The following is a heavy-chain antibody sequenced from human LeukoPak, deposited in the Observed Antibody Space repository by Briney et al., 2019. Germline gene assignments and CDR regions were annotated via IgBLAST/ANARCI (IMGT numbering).Heavy chain of an antibody. CDR1: GFTFSSHA. V-gene: IGHV3-23*01. J-gene: IGHJ4*02. Sequence: PGGSLRLSCAASGFTFSSHAMTWVRQAPGKGLEWVSSISNSADVRYHADTVKGRFTISRDNSKNTPYLQMNSLRAGGTAVYYCGRAFRTPSWFIGYWGQGALVTVSS. CDR3: GRAFRTPSWFIGY. CDR2: ISNSADVR. D-gene: IGHD3-10*01.